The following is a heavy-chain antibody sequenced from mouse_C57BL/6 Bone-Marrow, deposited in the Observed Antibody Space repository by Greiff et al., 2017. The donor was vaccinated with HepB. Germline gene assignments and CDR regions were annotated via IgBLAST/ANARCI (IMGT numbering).Heavy chain of an antibody. CDR1: GFNIKDDY. CDR2: IDPENGDT. D-gene: IGHD2-4*01. J-gene: IGHJ2*01. CDR3: TPFYDYDED. Sequence: EVKLVESGAELVRPGASVKLSCTASGFNIKDDYMHWVKQRPEQGLEWIGWIDPENGDTEYASKFQGKATITADTSSNTAYLQLSSLTSEDTAVYYCTPFYDYDEDWGQGTTLTVSS. V-gene: IGHV14-4*01.